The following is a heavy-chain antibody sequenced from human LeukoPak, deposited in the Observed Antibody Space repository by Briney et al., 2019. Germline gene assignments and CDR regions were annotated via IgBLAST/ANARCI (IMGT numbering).Heavy chain of an antibody. V-gene: IGHV4-4*02. J-gene: IGHJ3*02. D-gene: IGHD5-24*01. CDR3: ARAGRDGYNNAFDI. Sequence: PSETLSLTCAVSGGSISSSNWWSWVRQPPGKGLEWIGEIYHSGSTNYNPSLKSRVTISVDKSKNQFSLKLSSVTAADTAVYYCARAGRDGYNNAFDIWGQGTMVTVSS. CDR1: GGSISSSNW. CDR2: IYHSGST.